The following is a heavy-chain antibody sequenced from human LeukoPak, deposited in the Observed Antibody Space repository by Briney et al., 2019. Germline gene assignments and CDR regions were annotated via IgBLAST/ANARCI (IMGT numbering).Heavy chain of an antibody. CDR2: IKEDGGGK. CDR3: ARAEYYDSSGFLTH. J-gene: IGHJ4*02. V-gene: IGHV3-7*01. Sequence: GGSLRLSCAASGVTFSNNWMTWVRQAPGPGPEWVANIKEDGGGKYYVDSVKGRFTISGDNAKNSLYLQMNSLRAEDTAVYYCARAEYYDSSGFLTHWGQGTLVTVFS. D-gene: IGHD3-22*01. CDR1: GVTFSNNW.